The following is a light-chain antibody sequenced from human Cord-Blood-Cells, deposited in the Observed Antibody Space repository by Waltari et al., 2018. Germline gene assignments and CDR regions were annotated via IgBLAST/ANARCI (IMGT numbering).Light chain of an antibody. J-gene: IGKJ4*01. Sequence: EIVLTQSPATLSLSPGERATLSCRASQGVSSYLAWYQQKPGQAPRLLIYDASNRATGIPARFSGSGSGTDFTLTISSLEPEDFAVYYCQQRSNWPLTFGGRTKVEIK. V-gene: IGKV3-11*01. CDR1: QGVSSY. CDR3: QQRSNWPLT. CDR2: DAS.